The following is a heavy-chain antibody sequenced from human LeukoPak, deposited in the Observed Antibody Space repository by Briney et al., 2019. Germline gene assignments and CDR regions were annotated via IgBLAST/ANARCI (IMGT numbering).Heavy chain of an antibody. V-gene: IGHV3-74*01. CDR3: ARWGLTQMGTIEGFDL. Sequence: GGSLRLSCSAAAFTISSYWMEWVRRAPGKGLVWVSRVNRDGRDTGYADSVKGRFTISRDNAKNTLYLQVNSLRAEDRAVYYCARWGLTQMGTIEGFDLWGQGKMDPVPS. CDR2: VNRDGRDT. J-gene: IGHJ3*01. CDR1: AFTISSYW. D-gene: IGHD5-24*01.